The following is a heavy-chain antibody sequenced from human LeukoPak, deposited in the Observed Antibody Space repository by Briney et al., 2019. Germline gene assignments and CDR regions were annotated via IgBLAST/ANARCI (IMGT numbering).Heavy chain of an antibody. CDR2: ISSSGSTI. D-gene: IGHD2-2*01. CDR1: GFTFSDYY. J-gene: IGHJ4*01. Sequence: GGSLRLSCAASGFTFSDYYMSWVRQAPGKGLEGVSYISSSGSTIYYADSVKGRFTISRDNAKNSLYLQMNSLRAEDTAVYYCARGGTGWEYQLLYDYWGQGTLVTVSS. CDR3: ARGGTGWEYQLLYDY. V-gene: IGHV3-11*01.